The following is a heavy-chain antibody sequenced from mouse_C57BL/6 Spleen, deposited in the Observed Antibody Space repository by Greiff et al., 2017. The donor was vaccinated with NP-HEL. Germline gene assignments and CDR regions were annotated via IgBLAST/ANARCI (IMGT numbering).Heavy chain of an antibody. CDR1: GYTFTDYE. D-gene: IGHD4-1*02. CDR2: IDPETGGT. J-gene: IGHJ2*01. CDR3: TRHLQLGLDY. Sequence: QVQLQQSGAELVRPGASVTLSCKASGYTFTDYEMHWVKQTPVHGLEWIGAIDPETGGTAYNQKFKGKAILTADKSSSTAYMELRSLTSEDSAVYYCTRHLQLGLDYWGQGTTLTVSS. V-gene: IGHV1-15*01.